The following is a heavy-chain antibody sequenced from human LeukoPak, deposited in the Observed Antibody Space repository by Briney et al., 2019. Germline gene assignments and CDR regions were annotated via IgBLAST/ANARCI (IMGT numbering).Heavy chain of an antibody. D-gene: IGHD3-3*01. CDR3: ARAEGDRITIFESGFDP. CDR2: IIPIFGTA. J-gene: IGHJ5*02. Sequence: GASVKVSCKGSGGTFSSYAISWVRQAPGQGLEWMGGIIPIFGTANYAQKFQGRVTITADESTSTAYMELSSLRSEDTAVYYCARAEGDRITIFESGFDPWGQGTLVTVSS. CDR1: GGTFSSYA. V-gene: IGHV1-69*01.